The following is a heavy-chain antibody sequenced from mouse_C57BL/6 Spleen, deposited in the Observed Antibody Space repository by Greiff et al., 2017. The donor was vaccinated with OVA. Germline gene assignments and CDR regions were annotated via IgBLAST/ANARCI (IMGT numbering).Heavy chain of an antibody. V-gene: IGHV2-2*01. J-gene: IGHJ4*01. CDR1: GFSLTSYG. D-gene: IGHD4-1*01. Sequence: VKLVESGPGLVQPSQSLSITCTVSGFSLTSYGVHWVRQSPGKGLEWLGVIWSGGSTDYNAAFISRLSISKDNSKSQVFFKMNSLQADDTAIYYCARNPGTNAMDYWGQGTSVTVSS. CDR3: ARNPGTNAMDY. CDR2: IWSGGST.